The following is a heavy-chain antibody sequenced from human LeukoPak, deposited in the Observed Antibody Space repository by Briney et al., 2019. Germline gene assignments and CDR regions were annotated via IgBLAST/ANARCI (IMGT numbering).Heavy chain of an antibody. Sequence: PGGSLRLSCAASGFTFSSYGMHWVRQAPGKGLEWVAFIRYDGSNKYYADSVKGRFTISRDNSKNTLYLQMDSLRAEDTAVYYCAKLGDDIVVVPAALFDYWGQGTLVTVSS. J-gene: IGHJ4*02. V-gene: IGHV3-30*02. CDR2: IRYDGSNK. D-gene: IGHD2-2*01. CDR3: AKLGDDIVVVPAALFDY. CDR1: GFTFSSYG.